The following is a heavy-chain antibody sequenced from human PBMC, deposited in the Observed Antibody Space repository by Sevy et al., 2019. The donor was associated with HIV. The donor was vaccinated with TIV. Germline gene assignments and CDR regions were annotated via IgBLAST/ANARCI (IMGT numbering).Heavy chain of an antibody. CDR1: GFTFNSYA. J-gene: IGHJ6*02. D-gene: IGHD3-3*02. Sequence: GGSLRLSCAASGFTFNSYAIYWVRQAPGKGLDWVALISYDGSNEYYARSVKGRFTMSWDDSKNTLYLQINSLRIEDTGVYYCARAFAPIKIRPATQGMDVRGQGTTVTVSS. CDR2: ISYDGSNE. CDR3: ARAFAPIKIRPATQGMDV. V-gene: IGHV3-30-3*01.